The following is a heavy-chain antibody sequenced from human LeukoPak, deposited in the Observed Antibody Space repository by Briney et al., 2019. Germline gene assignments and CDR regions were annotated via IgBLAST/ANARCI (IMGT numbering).Heavy chain of an antibody. V-gene: IGHV3-23*01. CDR1: GFTFSSYA. CDR2: ISGSGGST. D-gene: IGHD6-13*01. J-gene: IGHJ5*02. Sequence: GGSLRLSCAASGFTFSSYAMSWVRQAPGKGLEWVSAISGSGGSTYYADSVKGRFTISRDNSKNTLYLQMNSLRAEDTAVYYCAHPTEYSSSWYGNWFDPWGQGTLVTVSS. CDR3: AHPTEYSSSWYGNWFDP.